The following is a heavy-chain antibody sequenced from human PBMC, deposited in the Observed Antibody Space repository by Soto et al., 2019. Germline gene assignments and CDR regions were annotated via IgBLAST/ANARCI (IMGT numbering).Heavy chain of an antibody. Sequence: GGSLRLSCAAPGFTFSSYWMSWVRQAPGKGLEWVANIKQDGSEKYYVDSVKGRFTISRDNAKNSLYLQMNSLRAEDTAVYYCARDSKGALDYWGQGTLVTVSS. CDR1: GFTFSSYW. CDR3: ARDSKGALDY. V-gene: IGHV3-7*03. CDR2: IKQDGSEK. J-gene: IGHJ4*02.